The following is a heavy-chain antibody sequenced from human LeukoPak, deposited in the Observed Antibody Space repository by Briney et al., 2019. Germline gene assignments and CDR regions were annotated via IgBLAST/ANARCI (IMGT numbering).Heavy chain of an antibody. J-gene: IGHJ4*02. Sequence: GGSLRLSCAASGFTFSSYAMSWVRQAPGQGMEWLSAISDSGGNTYYADSVKGRFTISRDNSKNTLYLQMNSLRAEDTAVYYCAKQDIRSSAWYDWGQGTLVTVSS. D-gene: IGHD6-19*01. CDR1: GFTFSSYA. CDR3: AKQDIRSSAWYD. V-gene: IGHV3-23*01. CDR2: ISDSGGNT.